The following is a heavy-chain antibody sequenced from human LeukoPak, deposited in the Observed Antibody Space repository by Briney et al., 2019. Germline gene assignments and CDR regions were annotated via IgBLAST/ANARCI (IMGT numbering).Heavy chain of an antibody. D-gene: IGHD3-22*01. CDR2: IKEDGSEK. J-gene: IGHJ4*02. CDR1: GFTFSTYW. V-gene: IGHV3-7*01. CDR3: ARDSSGYQ. Sequence: GGSLRLSCAASGFTFSTYWMSWVRQAPGKGLEWVANIKEDGSEKYYGDSVKGRFTITRDNAKNSLYLQMNSLRAEDTAVYYCARDSSGYQWGQGTLVTVSS.